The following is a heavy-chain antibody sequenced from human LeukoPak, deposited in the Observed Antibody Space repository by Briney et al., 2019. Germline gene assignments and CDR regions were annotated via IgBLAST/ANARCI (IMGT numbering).Heavy chain of an antibody. CDR1: GYTFTGYY. Sequence: GASVKVSYKASGYTFTGYYMHWVRQAPGQGLEWMGWINPNSGGTNYAQKFQGWVTMTRDTSISTAYMELSRLRSDDTAVYYCAREGGITVTSGIDVWGQGTTVTVSS. V-gene: IGHV1-2*04. J-gene: IGHJ6*02. CDR2: INPNSGGT. D-gene: IGHD4-17*01. CDR3: AREGGITVTSGIDV.